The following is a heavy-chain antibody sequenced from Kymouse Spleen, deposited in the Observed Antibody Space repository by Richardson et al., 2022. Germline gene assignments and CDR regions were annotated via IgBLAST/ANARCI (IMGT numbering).Heavy chain of an antibody. J-gene: IGHJ6*02. V-gene: IGHV4-34*01. CDR2: INHSGST. Sequence: QVQLQQWGAGLLKPSETLSLTCAVYGGSFSGYYWSWIRQPPGKGLEWIGEINHSGSTNYNPSLKSRVTISVDTSKNQFSLKLSSVTAADTAVYYCARRNYGSRGMDVWGQGTTVTVSS. CDR1: GGSFSGYY. CDR3: ARRNYGSRGMDV. D-gene: IGHD3-10*01.